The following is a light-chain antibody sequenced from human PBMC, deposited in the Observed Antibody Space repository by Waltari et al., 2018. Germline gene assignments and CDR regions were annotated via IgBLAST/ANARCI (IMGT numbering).Light chain of an antibody. Sequence: QSALTQPPSASGSPGQSVTISCPGTRSDVGAYNYVSCYQQYPDQAPKLMVYEVPKRPSGVPDRFSGSKSGNTASLTVSGLQAEDEADYYCISYAGNNKYVLGAGTKVTVL. CDR2: EVP. V-gene: IGLV2-8*01. CDR1: RSDVGAYNY. CDR3: ISYAGNNKYV. J-gene: IGLJ1*01.